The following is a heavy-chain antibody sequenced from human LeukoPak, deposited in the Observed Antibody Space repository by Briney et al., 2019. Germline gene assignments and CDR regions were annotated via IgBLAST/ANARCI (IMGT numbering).Heavy chain of an antibody. CDR2: INPTGGST. Sequence: ASVKVSCRASGYTFTSYYMHWVRQAPGQGLEWMGLINPTGGSTGYAQKFQGRVTMTRDMSTSTVHMELSSLRSEDTAVYYCARSGYDFWSGYYLPPNYWGQGTLVTVSS. CDR1: GYTFTSYY. J-gene: IGHJ4*02. V-gene: IGHV1-46*01. D-gene: IGHD3-3*01. CDR3: ARSGYDFWSGYYLPPNY.